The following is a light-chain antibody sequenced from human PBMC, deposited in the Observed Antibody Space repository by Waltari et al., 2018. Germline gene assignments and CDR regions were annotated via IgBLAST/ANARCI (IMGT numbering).Light chain of an antibody. V-gene: IGKV1-5*03. CDR1: QSISDW. CDR2: RAS. CDR3: QQYKSYPWT. Sequence: DIQMTQSPSTLSASVGDRVTIPCRASQSISDWLAWYQQKSGKAPKLLIYRASSLESGVPSRFSGSGSGTEFTLTISSLQPDDFATYYCQQYKSYPWTFGQGTKVEIK. J-gene: IGKJ1*01.